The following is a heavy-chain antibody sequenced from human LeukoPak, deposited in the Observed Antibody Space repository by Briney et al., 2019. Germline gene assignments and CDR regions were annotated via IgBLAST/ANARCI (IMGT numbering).Heavy chain of an antibody. CDR3: ARDGGDPNPIFDY. Sequence: GASVKVSCKASGYTFTSYGISWVRQAPGQGLEWMGGIIPIFGTANYAQKFQGRVTITADESTSTAYMELSSLRSEDTAVYYCARDGGDPNPIFDYWGQGTLVTVSS. CDR2: IIPIFGTA. CDR1: GYTFTSYG. J-gene: IGHJ4*02. D-gene: IGHD4-17*01. V-gene: IGHV1-69*13.